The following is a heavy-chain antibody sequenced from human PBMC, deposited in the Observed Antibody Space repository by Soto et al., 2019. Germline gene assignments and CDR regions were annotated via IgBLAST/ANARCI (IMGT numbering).Heavy chain of an antibody. CDR3: ARSSLYYGSGSSFDP. J-gene: IGHJ5*02. Sequence: SETLSLTCAVYGGSFSGYYWSWIRQPPGKGLEWIGEINHSGSTNYNPSLKSRVTISVDTSKNQFSLKLSSVTAADTAVYYCARSSLYYGSGSSFDPWGQGTLVTVSS. V-gene: IGHV4-34*01. D-gene: IGHD3-10*01. CDR1: GGSFSGYY. CDR2: INHSGST.